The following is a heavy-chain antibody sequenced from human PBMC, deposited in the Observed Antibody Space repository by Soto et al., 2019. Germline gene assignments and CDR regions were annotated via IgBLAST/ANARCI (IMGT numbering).Heavy chain of an antibody. CDR1: GFIFKMYL. CDR2: IYNDGSYT. Sequence: GGSLRLSCAASGFIFKMYLMHWVRQTPGKGLVWISRIYNDGSYTDYADSVKGRFTISRDNVNDTLYLQMNNLRAEDSGLYYCTRGPRPISTGTGAYWGQVKQVTVXS. J-gene: IGHJ1*01. D-gene: IGHD3-10*01. CDR3: TRGPRPISTGTGAY. V-gene: IGHV3-74*01.